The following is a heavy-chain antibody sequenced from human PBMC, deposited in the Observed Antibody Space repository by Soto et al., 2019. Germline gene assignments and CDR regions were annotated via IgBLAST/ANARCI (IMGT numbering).Heavy chain of an antibody. CDR2: ISAYNGNT. CDR1: GYTFTNYD. D-gene: IGHD5-18*01. J-gene: IGHJ5*02. Sequence: QVQLVQSGAEVKKPGASVKVSCKASGYTFTNYDISWVRQAPGQGLEWMGWISAYNGNTNYAQKLQGRVTMTTDTSRSTAYMELRSLRSNVTAVDYCEIALLVDTFSYWLDHWGQGTLVTVSS. CDR3: EIALLVDTFSYWLDH. V-gene: IGHV1-18*04.